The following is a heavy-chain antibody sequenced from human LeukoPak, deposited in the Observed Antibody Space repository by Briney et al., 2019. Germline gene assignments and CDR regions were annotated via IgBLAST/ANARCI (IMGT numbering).Heavy chain of an antibody. J-gene: IGHJ3*02. D-gene: IGHD3-22*01. Sequence: SETLSLTCTVSGGSISNYYWSWIRQPPGKGLEWIGYIYYSGSTNYNPSLKSRATISVDTSKNHFSLKLSSVTAADTALYYCAGSTSAYYFSAFDIWGQGTVVTVSS. CDR2: IYYSGST. CDR1: GGSISNYY. V-gene: IGHV4-59*01. CDR3: AGSTSAYYFSAFDI.